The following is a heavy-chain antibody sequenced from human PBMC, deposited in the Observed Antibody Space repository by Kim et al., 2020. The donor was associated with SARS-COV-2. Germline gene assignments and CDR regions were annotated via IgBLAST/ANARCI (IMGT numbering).Heavy chain of an antibody. CDR1: GFTFSTYW. D-gene: IGHD6-13*01. CDR2: IKQDESEK. Sequence: GGSLRLSCAASGFTFSTYWMSWVRQAPGKGLEWVASIKQDESEKYYVDSVKGRFTISRDNAKNSLYLQMNSLRAEDTAMHYCARETGTWYIHYFDYWGQGNLVTVSS. V-gene: IGHV3-7*01. CDR3: ARETGTWYIHYFDY. J-gene: IGHJ4*02.